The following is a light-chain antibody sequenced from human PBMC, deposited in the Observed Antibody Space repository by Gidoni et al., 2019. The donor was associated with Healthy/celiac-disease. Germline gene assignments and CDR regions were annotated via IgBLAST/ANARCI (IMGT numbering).Light chain of an antibody. CDR2: QDS. CDR1: KLGDKY. Sequence: SYELTQPPSVYVSPGQTASITCPGNKLGDKYACWYQQKPGQSPVLVIYQDSKRPSGIPERFSGSNSGNTATLTISGTQAMDEADYYCQAWDSSLYVFGTGTKVTVL. CDR3: QAWDSSLYV. J-gene: IGLJ1*01. V-gene: IGLV3-1*01.